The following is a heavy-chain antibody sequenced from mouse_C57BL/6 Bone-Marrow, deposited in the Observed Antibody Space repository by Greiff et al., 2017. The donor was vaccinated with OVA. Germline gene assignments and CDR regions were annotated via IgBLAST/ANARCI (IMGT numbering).Heavy chain of an antibody. Sequence: QVPLPQSGPSLVKPGASVKISCQASCSAFRSSWVNWVKQGPGKGLGWIGRIFPGDGDTNYNGKFKGKATLTADKSSSTAYMQLSSLTSEDSAVYFCARAPYYRDYYAMDYWGQGTSVTVSS. CDR2: IFPGDGDT. CDR1: CSAFRSSW. CDR3: ARAPYYRDYYAMDY. J-gene: IGHJ4*01. D-gene: IGHD2-14*01. V-gene: IGHV1-82*01.